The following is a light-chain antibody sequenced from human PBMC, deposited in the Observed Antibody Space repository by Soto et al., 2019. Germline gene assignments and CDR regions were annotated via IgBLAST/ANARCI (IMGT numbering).Light chain of an antibody. CDR1: SSDVGGYNY. CDR3: SSYAGSNKSV. CDR2: EVS. Sequence: QSALTQPPSASGSPGPSVTISCTGTSSDVGGYNYVSCYQQHPGKAPKLMIYEVSKRLSGVPDRFSGSKSGNTASLTVSGLQPEAEADYYCSSYAGSNKSVFGTGTKITVL. J-gene: IGLJ1*01. V-gene: IGLV2-8*01.